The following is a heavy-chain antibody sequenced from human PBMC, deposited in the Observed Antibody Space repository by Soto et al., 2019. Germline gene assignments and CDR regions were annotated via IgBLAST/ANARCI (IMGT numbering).Heavy chain of an antibody. D-gene: IGHD3-10*01. CDR2: INHSGST. J-gene: IGHJ5*02. CDR1: GECFSGYY. V-gene: IGHV4-34*01. Sequence: SDNLSLTCAVYGECFSGYYWSWIRQTPGTGLEWIGEINHSGSTNYNPSLKSRVTISVDTSKNQFSLKLSSVTAADTAVYYCARLYGGYYGSGSYYKPRGWFDPWGQGTLVTSPQ. CDR3: ARLYGGYYGSGSYYKPRGWFDP.